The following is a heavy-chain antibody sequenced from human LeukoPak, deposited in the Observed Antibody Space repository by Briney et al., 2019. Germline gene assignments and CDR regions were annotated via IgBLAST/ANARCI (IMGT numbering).Heavy chain of an antibody. V-gene: IGHV4-39*07. CDR3: ARDRYSYGPFDY. Sequence: SSETLSLTCTVSGVSISTSRYYWGWIRQPPGKGLEWIGSIYHSGSTYYNPSLKSRVTISVDTSKNQFSLKLSSVTAADTAVYYCARDRYSYGPFDYWGQGTLVTVSS. J-gene: IGHJ4*02. D-gene: IGHD5-18*01. CDR1: GVSISTSRYY. CDR2: IYHSGST.